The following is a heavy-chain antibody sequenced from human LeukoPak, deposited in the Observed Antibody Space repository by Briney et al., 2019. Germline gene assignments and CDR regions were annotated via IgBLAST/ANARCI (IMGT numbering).Heavy chain of an antibody. V-gene: IGHV3-23*01. D-gene: IGHD3-10*01. CDR1: GFTFSSYA. Sequence: GGSLRLSCAASGFTFSSYAMSWVRQAPGKGLEWVSAISGSGGSTYYADSVKGRFTISRDNSKNTLYLQMNSLRAEDTAVYYCAKDEGLVWFGEYIMRWLDPWGQGTLVTVSS. CDR3: AKDEGLVWFGEYIMRWLDP. CDR2: ISGSGGST. J-gene: IGHJ5*02.